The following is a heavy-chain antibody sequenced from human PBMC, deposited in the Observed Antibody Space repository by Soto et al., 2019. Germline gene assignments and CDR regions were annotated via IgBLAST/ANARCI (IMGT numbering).Heavy chain of an antibody. J-gene: IGHJ4*02. V-gene: IGHV3-66*01. CDR3: ARDQSAARRYFDY. Sequence: GGSLRLSCAASGFTVSSNYMSWVRQAPGKGLEWVSVIYSGGSTYYADSVKGRFTISRDNSKNTLYLQMNSLRAEDTAVYYCARDQSAARRYFDYWGQGTLVTVSS. CDR2: IYSGGST. CDR1: GFTVSSNY.